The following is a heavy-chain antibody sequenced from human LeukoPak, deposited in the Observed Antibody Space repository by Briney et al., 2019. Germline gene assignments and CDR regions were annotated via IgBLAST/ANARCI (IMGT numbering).Heavy chain of an antibody. D-gene: IGHD6-19*01. CDR3: ARDVFANVAAPFDY. CDR2: ISGSGGST. V-gene: IGHV3-23*01. CDR1: GFTFSSYA. Sequence: PGGSLRLSCAASGFTFSSYAMSWVRQAPGKGLEWVSPISGSGGSTYYADSVKGRFTISRDDAKNSLYLQMNSLRAEDTAVYYCARDVFANVAAPFDYWGQGTLVTVSS. J-gene: IGHJ4*02.